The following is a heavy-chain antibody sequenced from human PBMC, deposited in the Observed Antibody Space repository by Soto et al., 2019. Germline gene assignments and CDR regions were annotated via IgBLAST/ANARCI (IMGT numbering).Heavy chain of an antibody. CDR1: GFSLSNARMG. Sequence: SGPTLVNPTDTPTLTCTVSGFSLSNARMGVSWIRQRPGNALEWLAHIFSNDEKSYSTSLKSRLTISKDTSKSQVVLTMTNMDPVEKETYYCERMISIAARPPNYYDYGMDVWRQGTTVTL. CDR2: IFSNDEK. CDR3: ERMISIAARPPNYYDYGMDV. V-gene: IGHV2-26*01. D-gene: IGHD6-6*01. J-gene: IGHJ6*02.